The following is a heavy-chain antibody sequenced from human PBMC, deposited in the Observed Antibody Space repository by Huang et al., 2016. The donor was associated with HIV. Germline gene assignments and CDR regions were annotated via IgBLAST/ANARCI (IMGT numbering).Heavy chain of an antibody. Sequence: EVQLVESGGGLVKPGGSLRLSCAVSGFSLDRYNMYWVRQTPWKGLQWVSAISPSSSFIDYADSVKGRFSISRDNAKSSLYLQMNNLRGEDTAVYYCARDRGQQLSPFDSWGQGTLVTVSS. D-gene: IGHD6-13*01. CDR3: ARDRGQQLSPFDS. J-gene: IGHJ4*02. V-gene: IGHV3-21*01. CDR1: GFSLDRYN. CDR2: ISPSSSFI.